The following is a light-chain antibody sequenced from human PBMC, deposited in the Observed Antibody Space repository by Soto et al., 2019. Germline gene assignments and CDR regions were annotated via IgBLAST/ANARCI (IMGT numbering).Light chain of an antibody. CDR3: QQYHHWPPLT. CDR1: QSVSSN. Sequence: EIVMTQSPATLSVSPGGRATLSCRASQSVSSNLAWYRQRPGQPPRLLIYGASTRATGIPARLSGSGSGTEFTLTISSLQSEDSAVYYCQQYHHWPPLTFGGGTKVEIK. CDR2: GAS. J-gene: IGKJ4*01. V-gene: IGKV3D-15*01.